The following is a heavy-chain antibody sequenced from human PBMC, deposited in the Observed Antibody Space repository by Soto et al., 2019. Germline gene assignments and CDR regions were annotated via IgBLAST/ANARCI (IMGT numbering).Heavy chain of an antibody. CDR3: ARVGSKTLYYFDY. D-gene: IGHD3-16*01. CDR1: GGSISSGGYY. Sequence: PSETLSLTCTVSGGSISSGGYYWSWIRQHPGKGLEWIGYIYYSGSTYYNPSLKSRVTISVDTSKNQFSLKLSSVTAADTAVYYCARVGSKTLYYFDYWGQGTLVTVSS. CDR2: IYYSGST. J-gene: IGHJ4*02. V-gene: IGHV4-31*03.